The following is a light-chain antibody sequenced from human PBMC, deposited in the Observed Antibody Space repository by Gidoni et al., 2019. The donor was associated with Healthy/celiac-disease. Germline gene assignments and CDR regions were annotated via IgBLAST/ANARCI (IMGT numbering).Light chain of an antibody. Sequence: AIRLTQSPSSLSASTGDRVSITCRASQSISSYLAWYHQKPGKAPKRLIYAASTLQSGVPSRFSGSGSGTDFTLTISCLQSEDFATYYCQQYYSYPLFGGGTKVEIK. V-gene: IGKV1-8*01. CDR1: QSISSY. J-gene: IGKJ4*01. CDR3: QQYYSYPL. CDR2: AAS.